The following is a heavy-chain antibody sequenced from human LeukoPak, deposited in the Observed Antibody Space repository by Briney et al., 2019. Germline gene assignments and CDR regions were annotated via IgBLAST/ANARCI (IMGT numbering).Heavy chain of an antibody. V-gene: IGHV4-59*01. D-gene: IGHD7-27*01. J-gene: IGHJ4*02. CDR2: IYYSGST. CDR3: ARESSWGNFDY. CDR1: GGSISSYY. Sequence: SETLSLTCTVSGGSISSYYWSWIRQPPGKGLEWIGYIYYSGSTNYNPSLKSRVTISVDTSKNQFSLKLSYVTAADTAVYFCARESSWGNFDYWGQGTLVTISS.